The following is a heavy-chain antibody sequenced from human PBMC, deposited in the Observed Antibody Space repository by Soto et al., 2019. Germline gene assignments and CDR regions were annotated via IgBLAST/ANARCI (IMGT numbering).Heavy chain of an antibody. J-gene: IGHJ4*02. V-gene: IGHV1-69*01. CDR1: GGLFSSFA. CDR2: IIPVFGTT. D-gene: IGHD3-16*01. CDR3: ARGGGPYVWFNEF. Sequence: QEQLVQSGAEVKKPGSSVKVSCKDSGGLFSSFAISWVRQAPGQGLEWMGGIIPVFGTTNYAQKCQGRVTITADESTNTAYVELSGLISDDTAMYYCARGGGPYVWFNEFWGQGTQVTVSS.